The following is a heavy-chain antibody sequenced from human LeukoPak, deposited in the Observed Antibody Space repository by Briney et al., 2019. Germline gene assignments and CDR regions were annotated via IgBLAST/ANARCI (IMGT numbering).Heavy chain of an antibody. CDR2: IYYSGRT. D-gene: IGHD6-19*01. Sequence: PSETLSLTCTVSGDSINSYYWNWIRQPPGKGLEWIGYIYYSGRTDYNPSLKSRVTISVDTSKNQFSLKLSSVIAADTAVYYCARVVVVAGNNWFDPWGQGTLVTVSS. J-gene: IGHJ5*02. CDR3: ARVVVVAGNNWFDP. CDR1: GDSINSYY. V-gene: IGHV4-59*12.